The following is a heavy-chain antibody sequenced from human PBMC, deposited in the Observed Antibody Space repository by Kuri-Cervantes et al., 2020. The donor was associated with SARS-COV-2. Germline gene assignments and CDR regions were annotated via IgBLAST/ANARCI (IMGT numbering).Heavy chain of an antibody. D-gene: IGHD2-2*01. J-gene: IGHJ4*02. CDR1: GFTFDDYG. Sequence: GESLKISCAALGFTFDDYGMSWVRQAPGKGLEWVSGINWNGGSTGYEDSVKGRFTISRDNAKNSLYLQMNSLRAEDTAVYYCASCTSCYFGDYRVTFDYWGQGTLVTVSS. CDR2: INWNGGST. CDR3: ASCTSCYFGDYRVTFDY. V-gene: IGHV3-20*04.